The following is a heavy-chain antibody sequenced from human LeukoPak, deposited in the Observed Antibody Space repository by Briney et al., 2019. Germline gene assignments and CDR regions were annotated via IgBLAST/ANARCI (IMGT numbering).Heavy chain of an antibody. CDR2: IYPGVSDT. CDR3: ARGRGDSSGYYYRDYFQH. D-gene: IGHD3-22*01. CDR1: GYSFTSYW. J-gene: IGHJ1*01. Sequence: GKSLKISCKGSGYSFTSYWIGWVRQMPGKGLEWIGIIYPGVSDTRYSPSFQGQVTISADKSISTAYLQWSSLKASDTAMYYCARGRGDSSGYYYRDYFQHWGQGTLVTVSS. V-gene: IGHV5-51*01.